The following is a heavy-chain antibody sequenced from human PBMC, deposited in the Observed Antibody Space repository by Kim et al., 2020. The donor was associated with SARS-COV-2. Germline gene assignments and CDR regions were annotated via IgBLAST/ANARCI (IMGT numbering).Heavy chain of an antibody. CDR3: ARLGYDFWSGHNWFDP. CDR1: GGSISSSSYY. CDR2: IFYSGST. J-gene: IGHJ5*02. D-gene: IGHD3-3*01. Sequence: SETLSLTCTVSGGSISSSSYYWGWLRQPPGKGLEWIGSIFYSGSTYYNPSLKSRVTISVDTSKNQFSLKLSSVTAADTAVYYCARLGYDFWSGHNWFDPWGEGTLGTVSS. V-gene: IGHV4-39*01.